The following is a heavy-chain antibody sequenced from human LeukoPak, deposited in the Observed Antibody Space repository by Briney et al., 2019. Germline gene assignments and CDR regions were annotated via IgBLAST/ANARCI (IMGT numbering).Heavy chain of an antibody. J-gene: IGHJ4*02. V-gene: IGHV1-2*02. CDR1: GYTFTGYY. CDR2: INPNSGGT. CDR3: ARADEWLRFFDY. Sequence: GASVKVSCKASGYTFTGYYMHWVRQAPGQGLEWMGWINPNSGGTNYAQKLQGRVTMTRDTSISTAYMELSRLRSDDTAVYYCARADEWLRFFDYWGQGTLVTVSS. D-gene: IGHD5-12*01.